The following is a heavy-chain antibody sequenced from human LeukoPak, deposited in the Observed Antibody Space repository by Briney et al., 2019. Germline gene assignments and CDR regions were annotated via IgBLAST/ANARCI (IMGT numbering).Heavy chain of an antibody. D-gene: IGHD3-22*01. V-gene: IGHV3-30*18. J-gene: IGHJ4*02. CDR2: ILYDGSNK. CDR1: GFTFSSYG. Sequence: PGRSLRLSCAAPGFTFSSYGMHWVRQAPGKGLEWVAVILYDGSNKYYADSVKGRFTISRDNSKNTLYLQMNSLRAEDTAVYYCAKAGFDDSSGYYPYFDYWGQGTLVTVSS. CDR3: AKAGFDDSSGYYPYFDY.